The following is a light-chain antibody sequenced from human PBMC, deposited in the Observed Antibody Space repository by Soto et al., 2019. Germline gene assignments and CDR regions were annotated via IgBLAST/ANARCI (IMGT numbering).Light chain of an antibody. V-gene: IGKV1-39*01. Sequence: DIQMTQSPSSLSASVGDRVTITCRASQSISSYLNWYQQKPGKAPKLLIYAASSLQSGVPSRFSGSGSGTDFTLTISSLQPEDFATYYCQQSYSNPPGRSLTFGGGTKVEIK. J-gene: IGKJ4*01. CDR1: QSISSY. CDR3: QQSYSNPPGRSLT. CDR2: AAS.